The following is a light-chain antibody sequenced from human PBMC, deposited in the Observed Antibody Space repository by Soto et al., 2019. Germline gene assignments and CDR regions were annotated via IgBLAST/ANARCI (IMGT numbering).Light chain of an antibody. CDR1: QSIRSW. J-gene: IGKJ4*01. V-gene: IGKV1-5*03. CDR2: RAS. CDR3: QHSSGYPLT. Sequence: DIQMTQSPSTLSASVGDRITITCRASQSIRSWLAWYQQQPGKAPKLLIYRASRLESGVPSRFSGSGSETEFTLTINSLQPDDFATYFCQHSSGYPLTIGGGRKLEIK.